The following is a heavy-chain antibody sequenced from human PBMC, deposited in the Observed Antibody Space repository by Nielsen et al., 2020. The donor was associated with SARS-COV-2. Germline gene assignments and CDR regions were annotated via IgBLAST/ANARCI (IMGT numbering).Heavy chain of an antibody. CDR3: ASGGPEVYGYFVAMHYYYYCMDF. CDR2: ISYDGSNK. V-gene: IGHV3-30*03. J-gene: IGHJ6*02. D-gene: IGHD5/OR15-5a*01. Sequence: PGKGLVWVAVISYDGSNKYYADSVKGRFTISRDNSKNTLYLQMNSLRAEDTAVYYCASGGPEVYGYFVAMHYYYYCMDFWGQGTTVTVSS.